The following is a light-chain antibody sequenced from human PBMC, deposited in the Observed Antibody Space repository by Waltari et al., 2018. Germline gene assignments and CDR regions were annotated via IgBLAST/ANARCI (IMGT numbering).Light chain of an antibody. CDR2: GST. Sequence: QSVLTQPPSVSGAPGQRVTISCTGRGSNIGAGYDVHWYQPLPRAAPKLLIYGSTSRPFGVPARFVGSTSGTSASRAITGLQADDEADYYCQSYDTSLSVVFGGGTKLTVL. V-gene: IGLV1-40*01. J-gene: IGLJ3*02. CDR3: QSYDTSLSVV. CDR1: GSNIGAGYD.